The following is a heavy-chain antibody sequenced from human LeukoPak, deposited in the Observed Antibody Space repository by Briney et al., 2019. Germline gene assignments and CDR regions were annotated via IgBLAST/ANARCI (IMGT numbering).Heavy chain of an antibody. CDR3: ARADTAMVPDY. CDR2: ISYDGSNK. V-gene: IGHV3-30-3*01. J-gene: IGHJ4*02. D-gene: IGHD5-18*01. Sequence: GGSLRLSCAASGLTFSSYAMHWVRQAPGKGLEWVAVISYDGSNKYYADSVKGRFTISRDNSKNTLYLQMNSLRAEDTAVYYCARADTAMVPDYWGQGTLVTVSS. CDR1: GLTFSSYA.